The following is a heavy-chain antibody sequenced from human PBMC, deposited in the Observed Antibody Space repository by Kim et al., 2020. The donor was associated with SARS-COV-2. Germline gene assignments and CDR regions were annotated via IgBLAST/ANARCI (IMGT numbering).Heavy chain of an antibody. V-gene: IGHV3-23*01. D-gene: IGHD1-26*01. J-gene: IGHJ4*02. Sequence: ANSVKGRFPISRDNSKNTLNLQMNSRRVEDTAVYYCAKEVHSGGYYYFDGWGQGTLVTVSS. CDR3: AKEVHSGGYYYFDG.